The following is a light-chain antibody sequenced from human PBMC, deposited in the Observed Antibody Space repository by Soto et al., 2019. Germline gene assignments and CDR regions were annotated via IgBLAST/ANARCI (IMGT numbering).Light chain of an antibody. J-gene: IGKJ3*01. CDR1: QNINNN. CDR2: DAS. CDR3: QQYNNWPFT. V-gene: IGKV3-15*01. Sequence: EIVMTQSPATLSVSPGERATLSCRASQNINNNLAWYQQKDGQGPRLLIYDASTRATGVPGRFSGSGSGTEFTLTISSLQSEDFAVYYCQQYNNWPFTFGPGTKVDIK.